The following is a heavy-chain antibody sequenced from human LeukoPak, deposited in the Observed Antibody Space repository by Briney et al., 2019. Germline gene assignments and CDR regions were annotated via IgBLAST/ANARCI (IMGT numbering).Heavy chain of an antibody. V-gene: IGHV4-59*11. J-gene: IGHJ4*02. CDR1: GGSISSHY. Sequence: SETLSLTCTVSGGSISSHYWSWIRQPPGKGLEWIGYIYYSGSTNCNPSLKSRVTISVDTSKNQFSLKLSSVTAADTAVYYCARLGTSSGYYPIACWGQGTLVTVSS. CDR3: ARLGTSSGYYPIAC. CDR2: IYYSGST. D-gene: IGHD3-22*01.